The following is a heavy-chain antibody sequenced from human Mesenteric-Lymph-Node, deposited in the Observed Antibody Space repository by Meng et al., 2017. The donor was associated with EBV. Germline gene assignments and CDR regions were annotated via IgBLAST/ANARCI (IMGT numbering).Heavy chain of an antibody. J-gene: IGHJ4*02. CDR3: ARVMDADSDFDY. CDR2: IYYTGSA. V-gene: IGHV4-30-4*01. D-gene: IGHD4-17*01. Sequence: QLRLRESGLGLVKPSATLSRTCPVSGGSISSGGYYWSWIRQSPGKGLQWIGYIYYTGSAHYNPPLKSRVTISVDTSKNQFSLNLSSVTPADTAVYYCARVMDADSDFDYWGQGTLVTVSS. CDR1: GGSISSGGYY.